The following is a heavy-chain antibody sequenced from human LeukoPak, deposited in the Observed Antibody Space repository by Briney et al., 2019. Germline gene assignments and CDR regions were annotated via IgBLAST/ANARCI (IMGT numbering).Heavy chain of an antibody. V-gene: IGHV3-74*01. CDR2: VNTDGSST. Sequence: GGSLRLSCAVSGFTLGSYWMHWVRQAPGQGLAWVSRVNTDGSSTTYVESVKGRFTISKDNAKNTLYLQMNSLRAEDTAVYYCARGYYALVRSGYFHWGQGTLVTVSS. J-gene: IGHJ4*02. D-gene: IGHD3-3*01. CDR3: ARGYYALVRSGYFH. CDR1: GFTLGSYW.